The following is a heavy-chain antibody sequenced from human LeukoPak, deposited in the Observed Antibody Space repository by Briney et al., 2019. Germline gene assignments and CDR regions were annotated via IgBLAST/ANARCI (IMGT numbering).Heavy chain of an antibody. J-gene: IGHJ5*02. CDR2: ISSSSSTI. CDR1: GFTFSSYS. V-gene: IGHV3-48*01. D-gene: IGHD3-10*01. Sequence: PGGSLRLSCAASGFTFSSYSMNWVRQAPGKGLEWVSYISSSSSTIYYADSVKGRFTISRDNSKNTLYLQMNSLRAEDTAVYYCAKDLITMGLWPWFDPWGQGTLVTVSS. CDR3: AKDLITMGLWPWFDP.